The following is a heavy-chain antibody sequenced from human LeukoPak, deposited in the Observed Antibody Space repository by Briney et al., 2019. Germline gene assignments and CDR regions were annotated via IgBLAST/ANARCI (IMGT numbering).Heavy chain of an antibody. D-gene: IGHD4/OR15-4a*01. V-gene: IGHV3-23*01. CDR1: GFTFSSYA. CDR2: ISGSGDST. J-gene: IGHJ5*02. Sequence: GGSLRLSCAASGFTFSSYAMSWVRQAPGKGLEWVSAISGSGDSTYYADSVKGRFTISRDNSKNTLYLQMSSLRAEDTALYYCANHYGATSTWFDPWGLGTLVTVSS. CDR3: ANHYGATSTWFDP.